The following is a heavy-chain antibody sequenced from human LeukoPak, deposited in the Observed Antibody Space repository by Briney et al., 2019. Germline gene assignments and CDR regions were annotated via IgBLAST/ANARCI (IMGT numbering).Heavy chain of an antibody. D-gene: IGHD3-22*01. Sequence: GGSLRLSCAASGFSFSSYGMHWVRQAPPKGLEWVAFVRYDGSNKYYADSVKGRFTISRDNSKNTVYLQMNSLRAEDTAVYYCAKDMGTYYYDSSGYAFDYWGQGTLVTVSS. V-gene: IGHV3-30*02. CDR2: VRYDGSNK. J-gene: IGHJ4*02. CDR1: GFSFSSYG. CDR3: AKDMGTYYYDSSGYAFDY.